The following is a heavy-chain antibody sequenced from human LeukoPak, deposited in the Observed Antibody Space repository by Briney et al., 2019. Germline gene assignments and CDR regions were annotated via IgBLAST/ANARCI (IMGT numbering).Heavy chain of an antibody. V-gene: IGHV1-8*01. CDR2: MSPSNGYA. J-gene: IGHJ5*02. CDR1: GYTFTSYD. Sequence: ASGKVSCKASGYTFTSYDINWVRQATGQGLEWMGYMSPSNGYAEFGQRFQGRVTMTRNTSTSTAYMELSSLRSEDTAVYYCARVTSGARYNWFDAWGPGTLVTVSS. CDR3: ARVTSGARYNWFDA. D-gene: IGHD1-26*01.